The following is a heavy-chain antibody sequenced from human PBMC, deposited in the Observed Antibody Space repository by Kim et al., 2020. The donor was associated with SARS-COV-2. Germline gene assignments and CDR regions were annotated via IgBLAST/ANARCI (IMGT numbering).Heavy chain of an antibody. CDR1: GGSFSGYY. Sequence: SETLSLTCAVYGGSFSGYYWIWIRQPPGKGLEWIGEINHSGTTNYNPSLKSRVTISVDTSKNQFSLKLISVTAADTAVYYCARGSGSSSRYAYWGQGTLVTVSS. J-gene: IGHJ4*02. CDR3: ARGSGSSSRYAY. D-gene: IGHD6-13*01. CDR2: INHSGTT. V-gene: IGHV4-34*01.